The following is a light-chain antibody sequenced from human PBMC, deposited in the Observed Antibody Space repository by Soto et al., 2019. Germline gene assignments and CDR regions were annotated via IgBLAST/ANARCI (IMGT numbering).Light chain of an antibody. V-gene: IGKV3-20*01. CDR2: GAS. CDR3: QQYGSSAWA. Sequence: EIVLAQSPGTLSLSPGERATLSCRASQSVTNSFLAWYQQKPGQAPRLLIYGASRRVTGIPDRFTGSGSGTDVTLTISRLEPEDFAVYYCQQYGSSAWAFGQGTKVEI. CDR1: QSVTNSF. J-gene: IGKJ1*01.